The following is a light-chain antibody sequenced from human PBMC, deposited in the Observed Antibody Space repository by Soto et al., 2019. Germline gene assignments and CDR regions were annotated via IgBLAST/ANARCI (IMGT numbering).Light chain of an antibody. CDR1: QSFNSW. V-gene: IGKV1-5*03. CDR3: QQYIDYFT. J-gene: IGKJ4*01. Sequence: DIQMTQSPSTLSASIGDRVTITCRASQSFNSWLAWYQQKPGKAPKLLIYKASNLESGVPSRFSGSGSGTEFTLTISSLQPDDYATYYCQQYIDYFTFGGGTTVEIK. CDR2: KAS.